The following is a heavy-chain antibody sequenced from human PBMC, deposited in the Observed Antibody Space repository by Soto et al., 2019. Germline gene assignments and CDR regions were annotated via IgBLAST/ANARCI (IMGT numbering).Heavy chain of an antibody. J-gene: IGHJ5*02. D-gene: IGHD3-16*01. CDR3: ARLHYDYWFDT. CDR1: GFTVSSNY. Sequence: PGGSLRLSCAASGFTVSSNYMSWVRQAPGKGLEWVSVIYSGGSTYYADSVKGRFTISRDNSKNTLYLQMNSLRAEDTAVYYCARLHYDYWFDTWGQGTLVTVSS. V-gene: IGHV3-53*01. CDR2: IYSGGST.